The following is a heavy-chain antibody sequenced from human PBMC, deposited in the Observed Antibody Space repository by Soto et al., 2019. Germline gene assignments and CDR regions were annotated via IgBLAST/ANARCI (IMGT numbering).Heavy chain of an antibody. V-gene: IGHV4-34*01. CDR2: INHSGRT. CDR3: ARGDRITMVRGTPDV. J-gene: IGHJ6*02. CDR1: GGSFSGYY. D-gene: IGHD3-10*01. Sequence: QVQLQQWGAGLLKPSETLSLTCAVYGGSFSGYYWSWIRQPPGKGLEWIGEINHSGRTNYNPTLKSRVTISVDTSKNQFSLKLSSVTAADTAVYYCARGDRITMVRGTPDVWGQGTTVTVSS.